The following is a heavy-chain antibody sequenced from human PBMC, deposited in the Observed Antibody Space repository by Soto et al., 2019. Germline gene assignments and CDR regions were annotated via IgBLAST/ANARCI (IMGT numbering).Heavy chain of an antibody. CDR2: IYYSGST. V-gene: IGHV4-39*01. J-gene: IGHJ4*02. D-gene: IGHD3-10*01. CDR1: GGSISISSYY. Sequence: NPSETLSLTCTVSGGSISISSYYWGCIRQPPGKGLEWIGSIYYSGSTYYNPSLKSRVTISVDTSKNQFSLKLSSVTAADTAVYYCARRRVEYYYGSGSSGLDFDYWGQGTLVTVSS. CDR3: ARRRVEYYYGSGSSGLDFDY.